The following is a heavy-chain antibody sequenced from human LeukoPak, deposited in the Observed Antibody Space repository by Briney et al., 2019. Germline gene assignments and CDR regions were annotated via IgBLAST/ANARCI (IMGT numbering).Heavy chain of an antibody. CDR3: VTGYYEPFDN. V-gene: IGHV4-59*01. CDR2: ISDTRKT. D-gene: IGHD3-3*01. Sequence: KTSETLSLTCNVSGASLSSYYWGWIRQSPGKGLEWLGYISDTRKTDYNPSLKSRGTLSLDMSKNQFSLRLTSVTAADTAVYYCVTGYYEPFDNWGQGTLVFVSS. CDR1: GASLSSYY. J-gene: IGHJ4*02.